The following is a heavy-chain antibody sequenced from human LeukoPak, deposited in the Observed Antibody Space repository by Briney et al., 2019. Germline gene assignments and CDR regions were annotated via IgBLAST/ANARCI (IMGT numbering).Heavy chain of an antibody. CDR3: ARATSYYGSGSFAFDI. D-gene: IGHD3-10*01. CDR2: IYSGGST. V-gene: IGHV3-66*01. J-gene: IGHJ3*02. CDR1: GFTVSSNY. Sequence: SGGSLRLSCAASGFTVSSNYMSWVRQAPGKGLEWVSVIYSGGSTYYADSVKGRFTISRDNSKNTLYLQMNSLRAEDTAVYYCARATSYYGSGSFAFDIWGQGTMVTVSS.